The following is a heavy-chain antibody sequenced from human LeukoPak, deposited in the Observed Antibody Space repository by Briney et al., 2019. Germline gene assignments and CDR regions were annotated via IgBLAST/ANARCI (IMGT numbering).Heavy chain of an antibody. J-gene: IGHJ4*02. CDR3: VKITSVTGGDC. CDR1: GFTFSAYA. V-gene: IGHV3-64D*09. CDR2: ISSNGGSS. Sequence: GESLRLSCSASGFTFSAYAMHWVRQAPGKGLEYVSGISSNGGSSFYADSVKGRFTTSRDNSKNTLYLQMSSLRAEDTAVYYCVKITSVTGGDCWGQGTRLTVCS. D-gene: IGHD1-1*01.